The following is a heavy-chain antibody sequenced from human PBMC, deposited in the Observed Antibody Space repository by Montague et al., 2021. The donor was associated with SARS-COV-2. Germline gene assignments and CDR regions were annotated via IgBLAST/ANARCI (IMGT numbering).Heavy chain of an antibody. V-gene: IGHV4-4*07. J-gene: IGHJ4*02. CDR3: ARTPTRPLSLDS. D-gene: IGHD6-6*01. CDR1: GGSITGFS. CDR2: VTTSGTT. Sequence: SETLSLTCAVSGGSITGFSWSWVRQPAGKGLEWIGRVTTSGTTNXXPSLRGRVTMSVDTSKNQFSLNLNSVTAADTAIYYCARTPTRPLSLDSWGQGTLVTVSS.